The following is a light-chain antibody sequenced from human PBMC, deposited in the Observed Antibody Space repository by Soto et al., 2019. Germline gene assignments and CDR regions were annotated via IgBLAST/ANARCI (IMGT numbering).Light chain of an antibody. Sequence: EIVLTQSPGTLSLSPGERATLSCRASQSVSGTYLAWYQQTPGQAPGLLIYGASSRATGIPDRFSGSGSGTDFTLTISRLEPEDFTVYYCQQYGTLPTTFGPGTKVDVK. V-gene: IGKV3-20*01. CDR2: GAS. J-gene: IGKJ3*01. CDR3: QQYGTLPTT. CDR1: QSVSGTY.